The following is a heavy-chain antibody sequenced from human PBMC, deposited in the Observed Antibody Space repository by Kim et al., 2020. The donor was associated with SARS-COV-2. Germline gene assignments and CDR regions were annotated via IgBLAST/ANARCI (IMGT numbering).Heavy chain of an antibody. CDR2: IYHSGST. J-gene: IGHJ4*02. V-gene: IGHV4-4*02. CDR3: ARGRMTWDYSKPLDY. D-gene: IGHD4-4*01. CDR1: GGSISSSNW. Sequence: SETLSLTCAVSGGSISSSNWWSWVRQPPGKGLEWIGEIYHSGSTNYNPSLKSRVTISVDKSKNQFSLKLSSVTAADTAVYYCARGRMTWDYSKPLDYWGQGTLVTVSS.